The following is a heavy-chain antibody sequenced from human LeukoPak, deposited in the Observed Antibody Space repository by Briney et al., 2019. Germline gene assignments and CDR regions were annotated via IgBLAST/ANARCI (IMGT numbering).Heavy chain of an antibody. J-gene: IGHJ4*02. Sequence: GASVKVSCKASGYTFTGYYMHWVRQAPGQGLEWMGWINPNSGGTNYAQKFQGWVTMTRDTSISTAYMELSRLRSDDTAVYYCARSSPGRARITMVRGALPLDYWGQGTLVTVSS. D-gene: IGHD3-10*01. CDR2: INPNSGGT. V-gene: IGHV1-2*04. CDR1: GYTFTGYY. CDR3: ARSSPGRARITMVRGALPLDY.